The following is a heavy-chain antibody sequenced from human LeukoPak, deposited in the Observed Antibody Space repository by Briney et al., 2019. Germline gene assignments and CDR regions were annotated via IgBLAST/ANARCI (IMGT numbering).Heavy chain of an antibody. CDR1: GYRFTSYW. CDR3: ARAQTTYYYDSTSRGGNWFDP. Sequence: GESLKISCKGSGYRFTSYWIGWVRQMPGKGLEWMGIIYPGDSDTRYSPSFQGQVTISADKSISTAYLQWSSLKASDTAMYYCARAQTTYYYDSTSRGGNWFDPWGQGTLVTVSS. V-gene: IGHV5-51*01. D-gene: IGHD3-22*01. J-gene: IGHJ5*02. CDR2: IYPGDSDT.